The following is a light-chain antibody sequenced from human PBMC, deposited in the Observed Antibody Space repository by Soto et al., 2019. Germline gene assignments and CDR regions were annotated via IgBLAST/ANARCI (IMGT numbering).Light chain of an antibody. CDR3: QQRSDWPLT. Sequence: EIVLTQSPTTLSLSPGERATLSCRASQSVSSYFAWYQQKPGQAPRLLIYDASTRAAGIPARFSGSGSWTDFTLTISSLEPEDFGVYYCQQRSDWPLTFGGGTKVEIK. CDR1: QSVSSY. CDR2: DAS. V-gene: IGKV3-11*01. J-gene: IGKJ4*01.